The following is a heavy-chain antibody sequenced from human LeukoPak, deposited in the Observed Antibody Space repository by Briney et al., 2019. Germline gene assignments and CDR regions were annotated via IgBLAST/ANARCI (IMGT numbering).Heavy chain of an antibody. CDR2: IKQDGSEK. V-gene: IGHV3-7*01. J-gene: IGHJ4*02. CDR3: AKDARVVPAAMALYYFDY. Sequence: AGGSLRLSCAASGFTFSSYWMSWVRQAPEKGLEWVANIKQDGSEKYYVDSVKDRFTISRDNSKNTLYLQMNSLRAEDTAVYYCAKDARVVPAAMALYYFDYWGQGTLVTVSS. D-gene: IGHD2-2*01. CDR1: GFTFSSYW.